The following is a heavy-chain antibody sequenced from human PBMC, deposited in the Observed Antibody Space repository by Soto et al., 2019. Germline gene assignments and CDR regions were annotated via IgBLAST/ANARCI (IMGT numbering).Heavy chain of an antibody. D-gene: IGHD6-13*01. CDR1: GASMSSGDYY. J-gene: IGHJ4*02. Sequence: LSLTCTVTGASMSSGDYYWSWIRQHPGKGLEWIGYIHSSGSPFYDPSLKSRVSISIDTSKKQFSLNLKSVTAADTAVYYCARNLAAASSEVVFVYWGQVNL. CDR3: ARNLAAASSEVVFVY. CDR2: IHSSGSP. V-gene: IGHV4-31*03.